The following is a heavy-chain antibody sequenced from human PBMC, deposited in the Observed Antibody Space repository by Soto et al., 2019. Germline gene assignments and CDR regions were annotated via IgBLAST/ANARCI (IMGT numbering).Heavy chain of an antibody. V-gene: IGHV3-11*01. CDR1: GFTFSDYY. CDR2: FSSSGSTI. CDR3: ARAVAAAGYYYYYYYYMDV. J-gene: IGHJ6*03. Sequence: GGSLRLSCAASGFTFSDYYMSWIRQAPGKGLEWVSYFSSSGSTIYYADSVKGRFTISRDNAKNSLYLQMNSLRAEDTAVYYCARAVAAAGYYYYYYYYMDVWGKGTTVTVSS. D-gene: IGHD6-13*01.